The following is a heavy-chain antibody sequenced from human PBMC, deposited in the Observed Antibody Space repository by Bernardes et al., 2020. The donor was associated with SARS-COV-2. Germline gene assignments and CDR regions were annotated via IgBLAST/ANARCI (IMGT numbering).Heavy chain of an antibody. CDR2: FNDDTGRI. V-gene: IGHV3-9*01. J-gene: IGHJ4*02. D-gene: IGHD2-21*01. CDR3: GKDLTAGGLDL. Sequence: GGSLRLSCVISGSTFDTYAAHWVRQAPGKGLEWVSGFNDDTGRIDYADSVKGRFTISRDNAKKSLFLQMNSLRPDDTAIYYCGKDLTAGGLDLWGQGTLVTV. CDR1: GSTFDTYA.